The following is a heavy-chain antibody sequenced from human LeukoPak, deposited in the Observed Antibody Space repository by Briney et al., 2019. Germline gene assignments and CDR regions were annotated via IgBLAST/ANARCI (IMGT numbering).Heavy chain of an antibody. CDR2: INPNSGGT. V-gene: IGHV1-2*02. CDR1: GYTFTGYY. J-gene: IGHJ3*02. CDR3: ARTTSVPTPMNYYDSSGYTYAFDI. Sequence: GASVKVSCKASGYTFTGYYLHWVRQAPGQGLEWVGWINPNSGGTNYAQKFQGRVTMTRDTSISTAYMELSRLRSDDTAVYYCARTTSVPTPMNYYDSSGYTYAFDIWGQGTMVTVSS. D-gene: IGHD3-22*01.